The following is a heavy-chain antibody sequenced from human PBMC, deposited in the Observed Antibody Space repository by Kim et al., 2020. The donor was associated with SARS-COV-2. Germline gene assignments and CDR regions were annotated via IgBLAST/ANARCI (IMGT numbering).Heavy chain of an antibody. CDR2: ISGSGGST. CDR1: GFTFSSYA. D-gene: IGHD1-1*01. V-gene: IGHV3-23*01. Sequence: GGSLRLSCAASGFTFSSYAMSWVRQAPGKGLEWVSAISGSGGSTYYADSVKGRFTISRDNSKNTLYLQMNSLRAEDTAVYYCAKGARLERGFQLTYYGMDVWGQGTTVTVSS. J-gene: IGHJ6*02. CDR3: AKGARLERGFQLTYYGMDV.